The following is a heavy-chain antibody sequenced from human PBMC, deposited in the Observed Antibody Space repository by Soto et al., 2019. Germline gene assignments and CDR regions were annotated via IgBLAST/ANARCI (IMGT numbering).Heavy chain of an antibody. CDR2: ISGSGGST. D-gene: IGHD2-15*01. V-gene: IGHV3-23*01. CDR1: GFTFSSYA. CDR3: AKRADCSGGSCYSGLDY. Sequence: EVQLLESGGGLVQPGGSLRLSCVASGFTFSSYARSWVRQAPGKGLEWVSAISGSGGSTYYADSVKGRFTISRDNSKSTLYLQMNSLRGEETAVYYCAKRADCSGGSCYSGLDYWGQGTLVTVSS. J-gene: IGHJ4*02.